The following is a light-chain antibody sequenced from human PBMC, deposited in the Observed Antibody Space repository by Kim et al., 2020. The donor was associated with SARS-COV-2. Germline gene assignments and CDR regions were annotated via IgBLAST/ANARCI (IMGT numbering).Light chain of an antibody. V-gene: IGKV3-11*01. CDR3: QQGSNWPLFS. Sequence: EIVLTQSPATLSLSPGERATLSCRASQSVSSYLAWYQQKPGQAPRLLIYDASNRATGIPARFSGSGSGTDFTLTISSLEPEDFAVYYCQQGSNWPLFSIGPGTKVDIK. CDR2: DAS. CDR1: QSVSSY. J-gene: IGKJ3*01.